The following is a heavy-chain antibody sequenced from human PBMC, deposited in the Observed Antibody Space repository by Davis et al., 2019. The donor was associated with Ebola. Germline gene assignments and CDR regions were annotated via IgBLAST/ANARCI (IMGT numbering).Heavy chain of an antibody. Sequence: AASVKVSCKASGYTFTGYYMHWVRQAPGQGLEWMGRINPNSGGTNYAQKFQGRVTITRDTSASTAYMELSSLRSEDTAVYYCATYGLWYWGQGTLVTVSS. V-gene: IGHV1-2*06. CDR1: GYTFTGYY. CDR3: ATYGLWY. D-gene: IGHD2-21*01. CDR2: INPNSGGT. J-gene: IGHJ4*02.